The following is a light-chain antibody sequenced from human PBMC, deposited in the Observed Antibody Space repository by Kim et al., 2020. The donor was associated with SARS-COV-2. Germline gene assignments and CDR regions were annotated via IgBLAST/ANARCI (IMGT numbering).Light chain of an antibody. CDR3: CSYAGSSTYV. CDR2: EVS. V-gene: IGLV2-23*02. J-gene: IGLJ1*01. Sequence: QSALTQSASVSGSPGQSITISCTGTSSDVGSHNVVSWYQQHPGKAPKLMIYEVSKRPSGVSNRFSGSKSGNTASLTISGLQAEDEADYYCCSYAGSSTYVFGTGTKVTVL. CDR1: SSDVGSHNV.